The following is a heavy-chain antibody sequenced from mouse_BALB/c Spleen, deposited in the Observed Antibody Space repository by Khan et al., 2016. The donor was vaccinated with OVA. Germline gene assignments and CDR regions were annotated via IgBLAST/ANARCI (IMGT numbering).Heavy chain of an antibody. J-gene: IGHJ4*01. CDR1: GFSLTNYG. D-gene: IGHD2-10*01. Sequence: VKLLESGPGLVAPSQSLSITCTISGFSLTNYGVHWVRQPPGKGLEWLVVIWSDGSTTYNSALKSRLSISKDNSKSQVFLKMNSLQTDDTAMYYCVRQPYYHYYLMDYWGQGTSVTVSS. CDR2: IWSDGST. CDR3: VRQPYYHYYLMDY. V-gene: IGHV2-6-1*01.